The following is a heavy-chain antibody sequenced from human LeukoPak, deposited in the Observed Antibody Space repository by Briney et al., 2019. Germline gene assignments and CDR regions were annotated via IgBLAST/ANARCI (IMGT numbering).Heavy chain of an antibody. Sequence: SETLSLTCTVSGGSISSSSYYWGWIRQPPGKGLEWVGSIYYSGSTYYNPSLKSRVTISVDTSKNQFSLKLSSLTAADTAVYYCARGLSSFDPWGQGTQVTVSS. D-gene: IGHD3-16*02. V-gene: IGHV4-39*07. CDR1: GGSISSSSYY. CDR2: IYYSGST. J-gene: IGHJ5*02. CDR3: ARGLSSFDP.